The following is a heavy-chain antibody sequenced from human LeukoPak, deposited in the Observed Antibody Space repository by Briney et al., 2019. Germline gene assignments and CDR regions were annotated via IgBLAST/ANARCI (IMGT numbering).Heavy chain of an antibody. Sequence: SETLSLTCTVSGGSISSYYWSWIRQPAGKGLEWIGRIYTSGSTNYNPSLKSRVTMSVDTSKNQFSLKLSSVTAADTAVYYCARGEPSGAKNWFDPWGQGTLVTVSS. CDR2: IYTSGST. D-gene: IGHD1-26*01. J-gene: IGHJ5*02. CDR3: ARGEPSGAKNWFDP. CDR1: GGSISSYY. V-gene: IGHV4-4*07.